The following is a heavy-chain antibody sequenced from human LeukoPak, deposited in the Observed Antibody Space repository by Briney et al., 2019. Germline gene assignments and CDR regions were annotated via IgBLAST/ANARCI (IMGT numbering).Heavy chain of an antibody. D-gene: IGHD4-17*01. V-gene: IGHV3-11*01. Sequence: GGSLRFSCAASGFTFSDYYMSWIRQAPGKGLEWVSYISGSGTTIYYADSVKGRFTISRDNAKNSLHLQMNSLRAEDTAVYYCARDQEGLRSDDWGQGTLVTVSA. CDR1: GFTFSDYY. J-gene: IGHJ4*02. CDR3: ARDQEGLRSDD. CDR2: ISGSGTTI.